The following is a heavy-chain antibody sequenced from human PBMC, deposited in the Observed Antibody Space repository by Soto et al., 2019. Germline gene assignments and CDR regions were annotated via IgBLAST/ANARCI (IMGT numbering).Heavy chain of an antibody. D-gene: IGHD3-10*01. CDR3: ARAQGINLGEGVIGGPDY. CDR1: GFTFSSYD. Sequence: HPGGSLRLSCAASGFTFSSYDLHWVRQGTGVPLEWVSSIGTADDTYYADSVKGRFSISRENAKNSLYLQMNTLRAEDTAVYYCARAQGINLGEGVIGGPDYWGQGTLVTVSS. CDR2: IGTADDT. V-gene: IGHV3-13*01. J-gene: IGHJ4*02.